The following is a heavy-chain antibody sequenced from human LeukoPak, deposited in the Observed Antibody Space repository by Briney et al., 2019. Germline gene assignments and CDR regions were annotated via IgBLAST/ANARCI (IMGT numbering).Heavy chain of an antibody. CDR3: ARRAGVVVPAAIGGSPSYLTAIDY. V-gene: IGHV4-59*12. CDR1: GGSISSYY. J-gene: IGHJ4*02. CDR2: IYYSGST. Sequence: PSETLSLTCTVSGGSISSYYWSWIRQPPGKGLEWIGYIYYSGSTNYNPSLKSRVTISVDTSKNQFSLKLSSVTAADTAVYYCARRAGVVVPAAIGGSPSYLTAIDYWGQGTLVTVSS. D-gene: IGHD2-2*01.